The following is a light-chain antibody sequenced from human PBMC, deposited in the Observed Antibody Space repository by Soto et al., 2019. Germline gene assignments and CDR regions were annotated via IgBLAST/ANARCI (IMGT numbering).Light chain of an antibody. V-gene: IGKV1-5*03. J-gene: IGKJ2*01. CDR3: QQYNSYSPYT. Sequence: DIQMTQSPSTLSAPVGDRVTITCRASQSISSWLAWYQQKPGKAPKLLIYKASSLESGVPSRFSGSGSGTESTLSISSLQPDDFASYYCQQYNSYSPYTFGQGTKLEIK. CDR1: QSISSW. CDR2: KAS.